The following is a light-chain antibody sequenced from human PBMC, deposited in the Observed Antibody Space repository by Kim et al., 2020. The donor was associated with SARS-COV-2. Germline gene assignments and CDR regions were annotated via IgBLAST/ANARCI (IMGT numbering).Light chain of an antibody. CDR1: RSNIGSNI. J-gene: IGLJ2*01. Sequence: QPVLTQPPSASGTPGQRVTISCSGSRSNIGSNIVQWYQQLPGTAPKLLIYSDNKRPSGVPDRFSGSKSGTSASLSICGLQSGDEADYYCAAWDDRLNGVVFGGGTQLTVL. V-gene: IGLV1-44*01. CDR3: AAWDDRLNGVV. CDR2: SDN.